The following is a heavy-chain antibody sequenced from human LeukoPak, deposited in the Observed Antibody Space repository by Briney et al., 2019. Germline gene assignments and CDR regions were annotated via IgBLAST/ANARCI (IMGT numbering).Heavy chain of an antibody. D-gene: IGHD3-10*01. CDR1: GYTFTSYY. CDR3: AREGSPYYYYYYYMDV. J-gene: IGHJ6*03. V-gene: IGHV1-46*01. CDR2: INPSGGST. Sequence: ASVKVSCKASGYTFTSYYMHWVRQAPGQGLEWMGIINPSGGSTSYAQKFQGRVTMTRDMSTSTVYMELSSLRSEDTAVYYCAREGSPYYYYYYYMDVWGKGTTVTISS.